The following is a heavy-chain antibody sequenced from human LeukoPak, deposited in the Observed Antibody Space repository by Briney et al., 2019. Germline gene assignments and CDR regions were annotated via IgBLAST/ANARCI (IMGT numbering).Heavy chain of an antibody. V-gene: IGHV1-46*01. CDR2: INPSGGST. D-gene: IGHD1-26*01. CDR1: GYTFTSYY. Sequence: GASVKVSCKASGYTFTSYYMHWVRQAPGQGLEWMGIINPSGGSTSYAQKFQGRVTMTRDMSTSTVYMELSSLRPEDTAVYYCARERLSGSYYKDFDYWGQGTLVTVSS. CDR3: ARERLSGSYYKDFDY. J-gene: IGHJ4*02.